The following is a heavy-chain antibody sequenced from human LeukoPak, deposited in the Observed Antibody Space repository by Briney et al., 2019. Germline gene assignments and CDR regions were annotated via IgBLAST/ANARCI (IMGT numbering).Heavy chain of an antibody. J-gene: IGHJ5*02. CDR3: ARDPALLWFGELWFDP. V-gene: IGHV3-33*01. Sequence: GGSLRLSCAASGFTFSSYGMHWVRQAPGKGLEWVAVIWYDGSNKYYADSVKGRFTIPRDNSKNTLYLQMNSLRAEDTAVYYCARDPALLWFGELWFDPWGQGTLVTASS. CDR1: GFTFSSYG. D-gene: IGHD3-10*01. CDR2: IWYDGSNK.